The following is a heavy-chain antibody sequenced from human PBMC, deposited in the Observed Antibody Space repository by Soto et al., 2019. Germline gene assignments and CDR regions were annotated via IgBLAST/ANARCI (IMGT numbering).Heavy chain of an antibody. Sequence: QVQLQESGPGLVKPSGTLSLTCAVSGGSISSSNWWSWVRQPPGKGLEWIGEIYHSGSTNYNPSLKRRVNISVDKSKNQFSLKLSSVTAADTAVYYCARVSGSYYYGMDVWGQGITVTVSS. D-gene: IGHD1-26*01. CDR3: ARVSGSYYYGMDV. CDR2: IYHSGST. CDR1: GGSISSSNW. J-gene: IGHJ6*02. V-gene: IGHV4-4*02.